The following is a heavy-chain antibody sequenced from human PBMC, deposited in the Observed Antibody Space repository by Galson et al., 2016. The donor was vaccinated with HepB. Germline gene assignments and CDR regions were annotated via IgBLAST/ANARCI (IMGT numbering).Heavy chain of an antibody. CDR2: FNPEVSET. Sequence: SVKVSCKVSGKTLSELAIHWVRQAPGKGLEGVGGFNPEVSETIYAQKLQDRVTMTEDPSTDTAYMEVSGLKFEDTAVYYCVIHYGGYWFDPWGQGTLVTVSS. CDR3: VIHYGGYWFDP. V-gene: IGHV1-24*01. D-gene: IGHD2-21*01. J-gene: IGHJ5*02. CDR1: GKTLSELA.